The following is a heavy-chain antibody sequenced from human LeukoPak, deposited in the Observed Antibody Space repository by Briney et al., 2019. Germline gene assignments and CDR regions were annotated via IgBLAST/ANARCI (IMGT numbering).Heavy chain of an antibody. CDR3: ARDLAFDSLSDIMDV. CDR2: NNPNSGGT. Sequence: GASVKVSCKASGYTFTGYYMHLVRRAPGQGLEWPGWNNPNSGGTNYAQKFQGRVTMTRDTSISTAYMELSRLRSDDTAVYYCARDLAFDSLSDIMDVWGQGTTVTVSS. D-gene: IGHD3-3*02. V-gene: IGHV1-2*02. CDR1: GYTFTGYY. J-gene: IGHJ6*02.